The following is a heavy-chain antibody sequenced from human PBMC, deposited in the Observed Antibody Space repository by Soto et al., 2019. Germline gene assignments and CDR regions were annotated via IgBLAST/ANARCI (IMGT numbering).Heavy chain of an antibody. CDR2: MNPNSGNT. J-gene: IGHJ6*03. D-gene: IGHD2-2*01. Sequence: SVKVSCKASGYTFTSYDINWVRQATGQGLEWMGWMNPNSGNTGYAQKFQGRVTMTRNTSISTAYMELSSLRSEDTAVYYCARGRVVVVPAAIPYYYYYMDVWGKGTTVTVSS. CDR3: ARGRVVVVPAAIPYYYYYMDV. V-gene: IGHV1-8*01. CDR1: GYTFTSYD.